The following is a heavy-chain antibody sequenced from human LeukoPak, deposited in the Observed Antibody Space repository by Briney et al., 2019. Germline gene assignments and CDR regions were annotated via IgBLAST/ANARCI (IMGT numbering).Heavy chain of an antibody. V-gene: IGHV3-23*01. CDR2: ISGSGGST. CDR3: ARATAVAGEFDY. Sequence: GGSLRLSCAASGFTFSSYAMSWVRQAPGKGLDWVSGISGSGGSTYYADSVKGRFTISRDNSKNTLYLQMNSLRAEDTAVYYCARATAVAGEFDYWGQGTLVTVSS. J-gene: IGHJ4*02. D-gene: IGHD6-19*01. CDR1: GFTFSSYA.